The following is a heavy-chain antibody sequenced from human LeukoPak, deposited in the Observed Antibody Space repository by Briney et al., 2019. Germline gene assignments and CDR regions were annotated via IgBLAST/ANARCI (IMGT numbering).Heavy chain of an antibody. CDR2: IYYSGST. Sequence: KPSETLSLTCTVSGGSISSYYWSWIRQPPGKGLEWIGYIYYSGSTNYNPSLKSRVTISVDTSKNQFSLKLSSVTAADTAVYYCAGGYCSSTSCYVDYWGQGTLVTVSS. V-gene: IGHV4-59*01. CDR3: AGGYCSSTSCYVDY. J-gene: IGHJ4*02. D-gene: IGHD2-2*01. CDR1: GGSISSYY.